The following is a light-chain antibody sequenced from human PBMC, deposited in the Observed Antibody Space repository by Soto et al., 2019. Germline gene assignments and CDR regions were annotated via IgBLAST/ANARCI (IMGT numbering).Light chain of an antibody. Sequence: DIQMTQSPSSLSASVGDRVTITCQASQDISNFLIWFQQKPGKAPKLLIYDASNLETGVPSRFSGSGSGTDFTFTISSLQPEDIATYYCQQYDNLPFTLALGPKWISN. V-gene: IGKV1-33*01. CDR3: QQYDNLPFT. CDR2: DAS. J-gene: IGKJ3*01. CDR1: QDISNF.